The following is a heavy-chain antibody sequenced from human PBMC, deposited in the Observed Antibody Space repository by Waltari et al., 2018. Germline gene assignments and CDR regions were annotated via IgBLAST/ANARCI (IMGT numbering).Heavy chain of an antibody. J-gene: IGHJ4*02. CDR1: GGSISSYY. CDR2: IYTSGST. V-gene: IGHV4-4*07. D-gene: IGHD3-3*01. CDR3: AREGFGVVIGVFDY. Sequence: QVQLQESGPGLVKPSETLSLTCTVSGGSISSYYWSWIRQPAGKGLEWIGRIYTSGSTNYNPSLKSRVTMSVDTSKNQFSLKLSSVTAADTAVYCCAREGFGVVIGVFDYWGQGTLVTVSS.